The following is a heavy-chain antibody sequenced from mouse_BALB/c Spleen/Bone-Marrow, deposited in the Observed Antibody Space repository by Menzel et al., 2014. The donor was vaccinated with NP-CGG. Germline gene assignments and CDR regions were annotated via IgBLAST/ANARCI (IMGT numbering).Heavy chain of an antibody. D-gene: IGHD1-1*01. CDR1: GYAFTNYW. J-gene: IGHJ4*01. CDR3: ARELVRGMDY. CDR2: VNPGSGGI. Sequence: QVQLQQSGAELVRPGTSVKVSCKASGYAFTNYWIEWIKQRPGQGLEWIGGVNPGSGGINYNEKFKGKATLTADKSSSTAYMQLSSLTSDDSAVYFCARELVRGMDYWGQGTSVTVSS. V-gene: IGHV1-54*01.